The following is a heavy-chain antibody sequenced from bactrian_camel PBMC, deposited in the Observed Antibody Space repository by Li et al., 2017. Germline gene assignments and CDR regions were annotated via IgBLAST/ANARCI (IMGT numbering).Heavy chain of an antibody. J-gene: IGHJ6*01. CDR2: ISSGGST. V-gene: IGHV3S63*01. Sequence: HVQLVESGGYSVQAGGSLRLSCTASGFTFDDSVMGWYRQAPGGECDEVSIISSGGSTHYADLVKGRFTISRDNAKDTLYLQMNSLKPEDMAVYFCVRDGTWNDFGYWGQGTQVTVS. D-gene: IGHD6*01. CDR1: GFTFDDSV. CDR3: VRDGTWNDFGY.